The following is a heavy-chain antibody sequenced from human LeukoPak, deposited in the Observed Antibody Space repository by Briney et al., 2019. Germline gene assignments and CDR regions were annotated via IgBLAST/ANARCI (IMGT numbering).Heavy chain of an antibody. CDR2: IYYSGST. D-gene: IGHD6-19*01. Sequence: SETLSLTCTVSGGSVSSSSYYWGWIRQPPGKGPEWIGSIYYSGSTNYNPSLKSRVTISLDTSKNQFSLKLSSVTAADTAVYYCASVRGYSSGWYASGFDPWGQGTLVTVSS. J-gene: IGHJ5*02. V-gene: IGHV4-39*07. CDR1: GGSVSSSSYY. CDR3: ASVRGYSSGWYASGFDP.